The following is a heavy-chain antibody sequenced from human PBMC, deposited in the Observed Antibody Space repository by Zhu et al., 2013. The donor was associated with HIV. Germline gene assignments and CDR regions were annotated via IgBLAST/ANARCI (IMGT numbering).Heavy chain of an antibody. CDR2: IIPILGIA. CDR1: GGTFSSYT. J-gene: IGHJ6*02. CDR3: ARGYCSSTSCYFDSSPSRTKNYYYYGMDV. V-gene: IGHV1-69*02. D-gene: IGHD2-2*01. Sequence: QVQLVQSGAEVKKPGSSVKVSCKASGGTFSSYTISWVRQAPGQGLEWMGRIIPILGIANYAQKFQGRVTITADKSTSTAYMELSSLRSEDTAVYYCARGYCSSTSCYFDSSPSRTKNYYYYGMDVWGQGTTVTVSS.